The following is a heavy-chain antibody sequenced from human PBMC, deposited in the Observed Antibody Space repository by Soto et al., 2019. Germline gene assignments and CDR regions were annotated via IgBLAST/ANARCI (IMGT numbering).Heavy chain of an antibody. J-gene: IGHJ4*02. CDR1: GYTFTNSV. D-gene: IGHD2-15*01. Sequence: QVQLVQSGAEVKKPGASVTVSCKASGYTFTNSVINWVRQNTGQGLEWMGWMNPNSGNTGYAQKFQGRVTMTRNTSIRTAYIDLSSLSSDDTAVYYCARVMLGGHSDYWGQGTLVTVSS. CDR2: MNPNSGNT. V-gene: IGHV1-8*01. CDR3: ARVMLGGHSDY.